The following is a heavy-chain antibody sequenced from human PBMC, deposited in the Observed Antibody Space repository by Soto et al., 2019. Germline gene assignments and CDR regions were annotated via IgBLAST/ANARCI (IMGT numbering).Heavy chain of an antibody. V-gene: IGHV1-69*01. Sequence: QVQLVQSGAEVKTPGSSVKVSCKASGGTLSDYAISWVRQAPGQGLEWMGGIMPTVDSANYAQNFQGRLTISADESTSTANLELSSLRSDDTAVYYCAVAAVREIMAQESSGMGVWGQGTTVIVSS. CDR1: GGTLSDYA. D-gene: IGHD3-10*01. CDR2: IMPTVDSA. CDR3: AVAAVREIMAQESSGMGV. J-gene: IGHJ6*02.